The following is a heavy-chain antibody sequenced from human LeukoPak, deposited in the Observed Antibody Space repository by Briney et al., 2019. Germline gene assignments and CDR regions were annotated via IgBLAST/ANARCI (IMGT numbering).Heavy chain of an antibody. J-gene: IGHJ5*02. CDR3: ARKADSSSGSNWFDP. D-gene: IGHD6-13*01. V-gene: IGHV4-61*01. CDR2: IYYSGST. Sequence: SETLSLTCAVSGYSISSGYYWCWIRQPPGKGLEWIGYIYYSGSTNYNPSLRSRVTIPVDTSKNQFSLKLSSVTAADTAVYYCARKADSSSGSNWFDPWGQGTLVTVSS. CDR1: GYSISSGYY.